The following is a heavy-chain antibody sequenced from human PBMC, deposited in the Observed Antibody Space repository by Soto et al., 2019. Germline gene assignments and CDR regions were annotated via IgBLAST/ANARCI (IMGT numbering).Heavy chain of an antibody. V-gene: IGHV3-64*04. CDR3: ASLEHSGSYLKDYYYYYGMDV. J-gene: IGHJ6*02. CDR1: VFTFSSYA. Sequence: GGSLRLSCAASVFTFSSYAMHWVRQAPGKGLEYVSAISNDGGSTYYADSVKGRFTISRDNSKNTLYLQMNSLRAEDTAVYYCASLEHSGSYLKDYYYYYGMDVWGQGTTVTVSS. D-gene: IGHD1-26*01. CDR2: ISNDGGST.